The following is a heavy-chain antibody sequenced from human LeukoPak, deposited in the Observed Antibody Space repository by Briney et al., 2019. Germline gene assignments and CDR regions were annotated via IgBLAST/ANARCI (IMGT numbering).Heavy chain of an antibody. CDR2: ISGSGGST. J-gene: IGHJ4*02. CDR3: AKDFGVVIIPWFFY. V-gene: IGHV3-23*01. D-gene: IGHD3-3*01. CDR1: GFIFRNYW. Sequence: GESLRLSCAASGFIFRNYWMNWVRQAPGKGLEWVSAISGSGGSTYYADSVKGRFTISRDNSKNTLYLQMNSLRAEDTAVYYCAKDFGVVIIPWFFYWGQGTLVTVSS.